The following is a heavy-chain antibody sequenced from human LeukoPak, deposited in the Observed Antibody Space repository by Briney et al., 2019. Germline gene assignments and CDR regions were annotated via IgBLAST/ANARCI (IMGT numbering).Heavy chain of an antibody. V-gene: IGHV3-30*02. CDR1: GFTLSSYG. CDR2: IWYDVGNK. CDR3: AKDKKGYSSGMFDY. D-gene: IGHD6-19*01. J-gene: IGHJ4*02. Sequence: GGSLRLSCAPSGFTLSSYGMHCVRPAPGKGLGWVAFIWYDVGNKYYTDSVKGRFTISRDNSKNTLYLQMNSVKAEDTAVYYCAKDKKGYSSGMFDYWGQGTLVTVSS.